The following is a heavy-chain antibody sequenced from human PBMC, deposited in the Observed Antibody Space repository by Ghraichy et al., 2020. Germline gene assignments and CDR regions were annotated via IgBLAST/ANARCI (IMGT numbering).Heavy chain of an antibody. J-gene: IGHJ5*02. Sequence: ESLNISCAASGFSFSTYYMTWVRQAPGQGLEWVANINQDGSEKFYVDSVRGRFTISRDNAKNSLYLQMSSLRAEDTAVYHCARGRYCSGGSCYTGHFDPWGQGTLVTVSS. V-gene: IGHV3-7*03. CDR3: ARGRYCSGGSCYTGHFDP. CDR1: GFSFSTYY. CDR2: INQDGSEK. D-gene: IGHD2-15*01.